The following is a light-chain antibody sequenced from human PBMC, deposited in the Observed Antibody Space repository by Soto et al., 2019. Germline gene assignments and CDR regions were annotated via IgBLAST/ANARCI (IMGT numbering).Light chain of an antibody. CDR1: SSDIGGYIL. CDR3: CSYVGSDTYVI. Sequence: QSARTQPASVSGSPGQSITISCTGTSSDIGGYILVSWYQQEPGKAPKLMIYEGSKRPSGVSNRFSGSKSGNTASLTISGLQAEDEAHYYCCSYVGSDTYVIFGGGTKVTVL. V-gene: IGLV2-23*01. CDR2: EGS. J-gene: IGLJ2*01.